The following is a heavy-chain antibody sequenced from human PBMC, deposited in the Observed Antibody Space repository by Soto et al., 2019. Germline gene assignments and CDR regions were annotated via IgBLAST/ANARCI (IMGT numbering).Heavy chain of an antibody. CDR1: GFTFSSYS. CDR3: ERVGLGVYYYYYLDV. CDR2: ISSSSSTI. D-gene: IGHD2-8*01. J-gene: IGHJ6*03. V-gene: IGHV3-48*01. Sequence: EVQLVESGGGLVQPGGSLRLSCAASGFTFSSYSMNWVRQAPGKGLEWVSYISSSSSTIYYADSVKGRFTISRDNAKNFLYLQMNSLTAENTAVYYCERVGLGVYYYYYLDVWGKGTTVTVSS.